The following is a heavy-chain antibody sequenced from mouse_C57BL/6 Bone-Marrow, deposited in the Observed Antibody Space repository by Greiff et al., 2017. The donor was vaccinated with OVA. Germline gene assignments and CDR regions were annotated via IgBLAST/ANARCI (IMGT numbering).Heavy chain of an antibody. V-gene: IGHV5-17*01. CDR2: ISSGSSTI. D-gene: IGHD1-1*01. Sequence: EVMLVESGGGLVKPGGSLKLSCAASGFTFSDYGMHWVRQAPEKGLEWVAYISSGSSTIYYADTVKGRFTISRDNAKNTLFLQMTSRRSEDTAMYYCATAVGADYWGQGTTLTVSS. CDR1: GFTFSDYG. CDR3: ATAVGADY. J-gene: IGHJ2*01.